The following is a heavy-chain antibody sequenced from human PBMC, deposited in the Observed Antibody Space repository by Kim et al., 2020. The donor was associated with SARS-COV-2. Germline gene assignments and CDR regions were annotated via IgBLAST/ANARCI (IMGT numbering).Heavy chain of an antibody. CDR3: ARAETIFGVVIGCFDY. D-gene: IGHD3-3*01. Sequence: NPSLERPVTLSVDTSQNQFSLKLSSVTAADTAVYYCARAETIFGVVIGCFDYWGQGTLVTVSS. J-gene: IGHJ4*02. V-gene: IGHV4-31*01.